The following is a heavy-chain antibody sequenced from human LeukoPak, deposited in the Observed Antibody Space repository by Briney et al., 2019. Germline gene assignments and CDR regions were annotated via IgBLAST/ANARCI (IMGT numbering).Heavy chain of an antibody. D-gene: IGHD6-19*01. CDR1: GGSISSYY. CDR2: IYYSGST. CDR3: ARDPPDRITLRLVQGDY. Sequence: PSETLSLTCTVSGGSISSYYWSWIRQPPGKGLEWIGYIYYSGSTNYNPSLKSRVTISVDTSKNQFSLKLSSMTAADTAVYYCARDPPDRITLRLVQGDYWGQGTLVTVSS. J-gene: IGHJ4*02. V-gene: IGHV4-59*01.